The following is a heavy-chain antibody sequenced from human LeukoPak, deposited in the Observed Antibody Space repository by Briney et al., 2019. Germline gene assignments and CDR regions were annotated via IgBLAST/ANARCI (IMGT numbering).Heavy chain of an antibody. CDR3: AKDPGGRFYGDYVLGGYFDY. CDR2: ISYDGSNK. D-gene: IGHD4-17*01. V-gene: IGHV3-30*18. Sequence: GGSLRLSCAASGFTFSSYGMHWVRQAPGKGLEGVAVISYDGSNKYYADSVKGRFTISRDNSKNTLYLQMNSLRAEDTAVYYCAKDPGGRFYGDYVLGGYFDYWGQGTLVTVSS. CDR1: GFTFSSYG. J-gene: IGHJ4*02.